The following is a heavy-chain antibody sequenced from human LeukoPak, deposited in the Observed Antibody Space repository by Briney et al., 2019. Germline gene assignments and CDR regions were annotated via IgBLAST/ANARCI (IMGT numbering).Heavy chain of an antibody. V-gene: IGHV3-30-3*01. CDR1: GFTFSHYA. CDR2: ISFDGSNK. J-gene: IGHJ4*02. Sequence: GGSLRLSCAASGFTFSHYAMHWVRQAPGKGLEWVAVISFDGSNKSYADSVRGRFTISRDNSKNTLYPQMNSLRAEDTAVYYCARELGAADFDYWGQGTLVTVSS. CDR3: ARELGAADFDY. D-gene: IGHD1-26*01.